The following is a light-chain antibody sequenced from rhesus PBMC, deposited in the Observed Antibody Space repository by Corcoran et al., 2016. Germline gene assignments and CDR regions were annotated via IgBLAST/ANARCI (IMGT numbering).Light chain of an antibody. CDR1: QGISNW. CDR3: QQHYRVPWT. CDR2: KAS. J-gene: IGKJ1*01. Sequence: DIQMTQSPSTLSASVGDRVTITCRASQGISNWLAWFQQRAGEAPKLLIYKASTLQSGVPSRFSGSGSGTEFTLTISSLQPEDFATYSCQQHYRVPWTFGQGTKVEVK. V-gene: IGKV1-21*01.